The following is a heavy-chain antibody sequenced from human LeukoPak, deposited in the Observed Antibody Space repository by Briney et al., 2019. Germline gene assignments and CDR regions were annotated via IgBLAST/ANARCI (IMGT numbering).Heavy chain of an antibody. Sequence: PSETLSLTCAVHGWSFNDYYWNWIRPPPGKGLEWIGEINARGDTNYNPSLKSRVTISVDTSKKQFSLRLTSMIAADTALYYCARGQVPAARGYNWFDPWGQGTLVTVSS. J-gene: IGHJ5*02. CDR3: ARGQVPAARGYNWFDP. CDR1: GWSFNDYY. CDR2: INARGDT. V-gene: IGHV4-34*01. D-gene: IGHD2-2*01.